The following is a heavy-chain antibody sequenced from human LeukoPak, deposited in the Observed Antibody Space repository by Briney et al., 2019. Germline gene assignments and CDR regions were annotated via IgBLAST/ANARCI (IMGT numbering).Heavy chain of an antibody. CDR2: ISYDGSNK. CDR3: ASPTPGGSGYYYFKY. Sequence: GGSLRLSCAASGFTFSSYGMHWVRHAPGKGLEWVAVISYDGSNKYYADSVKGRFTISRDNSKNTLYLQMNSLRAEDTAVYYCASPTPGGSGYYYFKYWGQGTPVTVSS. V-gene: IGHV3-30*03. CDR1: GFTFSSYG. J-gene: IGHJ1*01. D-gene: IGHD3-22*01.